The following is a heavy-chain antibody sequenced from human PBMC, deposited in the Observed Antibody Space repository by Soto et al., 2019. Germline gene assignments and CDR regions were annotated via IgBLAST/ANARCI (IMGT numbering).Heavy chain of an antibody. D-gene: IGHD2-15*01. V-gene: IGHV1-69*12. CDR1: GGTFSNYV. Sequence: QVQLVQSGAEVKKPGSSVKVSCKASGGTFSNYVISWVRQAPGQGLEWMGEITPMFGTANYAQRFQGRVTITADEATSTGYMELSSLRSEDTAVYYGARGGAHYYYAMDVWGQGTTVTVSS. J-gene: IGHJ6*02. CDR2: ITPMFGTA. CDR3: ARGGAHYYYAMDV.